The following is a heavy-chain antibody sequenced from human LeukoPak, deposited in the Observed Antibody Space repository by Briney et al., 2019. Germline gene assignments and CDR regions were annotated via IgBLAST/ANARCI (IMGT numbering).Heavy chain of an antibody. CDR2: IYYSGST. Sequence: PSETLSLTCAVSGYSISSGYYWGWIRQPPGKGLEWIGSIYYSGSTHYNPSLKSRVTISVDTSKNQFSLKLSSVTAADTAVYYCARNITLVDSYSFDYWGQGTLVTVSS. CDR3: ARNITLVDSYSFDY. CDR1: GYSISSGYY. V-gene: IGHV4-38-2*01. J-gene: IGHJ4*02. D-gene: IGHD3-10*01.